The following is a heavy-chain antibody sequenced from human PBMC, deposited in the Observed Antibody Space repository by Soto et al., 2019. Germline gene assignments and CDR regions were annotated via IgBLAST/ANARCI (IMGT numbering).Heavy chain of an antibody. Sequence: PGGSLRLSCEGSGFSFSNYGIHWVRQAPGKGLEWVAVISHDGNSHHLADSVRGRFTISRDNSKNTVFLHMTSLRREDSAVYHCVKAQERSAQYFAVVITAFDFWGQGPWSPFPQ. CDR1: GFSFSNYG. CDR2: ISHDGNSH. D-gene: IGHD3-22*01. V-gene: IGHV3-30*18. J-gene: IGHJ3*01. CDR3: VKAQERSAQYFAVVITAFDF.